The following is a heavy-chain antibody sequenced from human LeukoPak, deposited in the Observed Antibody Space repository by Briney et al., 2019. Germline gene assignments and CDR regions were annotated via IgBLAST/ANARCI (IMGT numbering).Heavy chain of an antibody. Sequence: GESLMISCKGSGYSFTNYCINWVRQMPGKGLEWMGKIDPSDSYTNYSPSFQGHVTISADKSISTAYLQWSSLKASDTAMYYCARLAVDCSGGSCYSFWFFDLWGRSTLVTVSS. V-gene: IGHV5-10-1*01. D-gene: IGHD2-15*01. CDR1: GYSFTNYC. J-gene: IGHJ2*01. CDR3: ARLAVDCSGGSCYSFWFFDL. CDR2: IDPSDSYT.